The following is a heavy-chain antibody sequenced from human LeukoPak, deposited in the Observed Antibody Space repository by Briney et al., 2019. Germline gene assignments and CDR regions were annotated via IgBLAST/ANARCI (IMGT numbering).Heavy chain of an antibody. CDR2: VKSRSAGETT. CDR3: TLIQGWGSGSYYRDF. J-gene: IGHJ4*02. Sequence: GGSLRLPCAASGFSISNDWMSWVRQAPGKGLEWVARVKSRSAGETTDYAAPVKGRFTISRDDSKNTLYLQMNSLKTEDTAVYYCTLIQGWGSGSYYRDFWGQGTLVTVSS. CDR1: GFSISNDW. D-gene: IGHD3-10*01. V-gene: IGHV3-15*01.